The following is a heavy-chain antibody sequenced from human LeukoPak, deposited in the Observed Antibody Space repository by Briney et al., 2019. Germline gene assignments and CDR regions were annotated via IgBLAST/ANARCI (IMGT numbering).Heavy chain of an antibody. V-gene: IGHV3-23*01. D-gene: IGHD3-16*01. CDR3: AKHGGVGPSGRCYYYGMDV. Sequence: GGSLRLSCAASGFSFISYGMHWVRQAPGKGLEWVSAISGSGGSTYYADSVKGRFTISRDNSKNTLYLQMNSLRAEDTAVYYCAKHGGVGPSGRCYYYGMDVWGQGTTVTVSS. J-gene: IGHJ6*02. CDR2: ISGSGGST. CDR1: GFSFISYG.